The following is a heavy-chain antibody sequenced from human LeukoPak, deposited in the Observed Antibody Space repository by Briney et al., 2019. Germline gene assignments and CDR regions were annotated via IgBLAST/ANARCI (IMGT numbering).Heavy chain of an antibody. CDR2: ISYDGSHN. CDR1: GFTFSSYG. J-gene: IGHJ4*02. CDR3: ARTYSSAWYSIDY. Sequence: PAGSLRLSCAASGFTFSSYGMLWVRQAPGKGLEWVAVISYDGSHNYYADSVKGRFTSSRDNSKNTLYLQMNSLRAEDTAVYYCARTYSSAWYSIDYWGQGTLVTVSS. V-gene: IGHV3-30*03. D-gene: IGHD6-19*01.